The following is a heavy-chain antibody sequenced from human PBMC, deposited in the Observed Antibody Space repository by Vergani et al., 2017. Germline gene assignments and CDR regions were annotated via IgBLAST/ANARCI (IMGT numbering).Heavy chain of an antibody. Sequence: QVQLQESGPGLVKPSQTLSLTCTVSGGSISSGSYYWNWIRQPADKGLEWIGRIYTSGSTNYNPSLRSRVTVVVDTSKNQCSLRLSSVTAADTAVYYCATEEGRWGGGYFDYWGQGTLVTVSS. CDR1: GGSISSGSYY. CDR3: ATEEGRWGGGYFDY. V-gene: IGHV4-61*02. J-gene: IGHJ4*01. CDR2: IYTSGST. D-gene: IGHD7-27*01.